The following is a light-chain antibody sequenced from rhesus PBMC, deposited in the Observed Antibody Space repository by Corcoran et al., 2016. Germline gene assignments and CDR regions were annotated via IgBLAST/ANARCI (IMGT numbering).Light chain of an antibody. CDR2: KAS. Sequence: DIQMTQSPSSLSASVGDTVTITCRASQSISSWLAWYQQKPGKAPKLLIYKASTLQSGVPSSVSGSGSGTDFTLTISSLQSQDFATYYCQQYSSSPWTFGQGTKVEIK. CDR1: QSISSW. V-gene: IGKV1-22*01. J-gene: IGKJ1*01. CDR3: QQYSSSPWT.